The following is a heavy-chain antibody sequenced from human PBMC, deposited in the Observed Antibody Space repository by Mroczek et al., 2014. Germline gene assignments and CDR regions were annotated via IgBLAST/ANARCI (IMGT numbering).Heavy chain of an antibody. CDR2: IYYSGST. Sequence: QVQLQESGPGLVKPSETLSLTCTVSGGSISSYYWSWIRQPPGKGLEWIGYIYYSGSTNYNPSLKSRVTISVDTSKNQFSLKLSSVTAADTAVYYCARESGWYDGEYYFDYWGQGNPGHRLL. J-gene: IGHJ4*02. CDR3: ARESGWYDGEYYFDY. V-gene: IGHV4-59*01. D-gene: IGHD6-19*01. CDR1: GGSISSYY.